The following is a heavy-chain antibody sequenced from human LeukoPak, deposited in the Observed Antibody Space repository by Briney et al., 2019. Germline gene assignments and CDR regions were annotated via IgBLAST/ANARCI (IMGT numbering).Heavy chain of an antibody. CDR3: ARHGYNSGWYYFDY. D-gene: IGHD6-19*01. V-gene: IGHV4-59*08. CDR2: IYYSGST. J-gene: IGHJ4*02. Sequence: PSETLSLTCTVSGGSISSYYWSWIRQPPGKGLEWIGYIYYSGSTNYNPSLKSRVTISVDTSKNQFSLKLSSVTAADTAVYYCARHGYNSGWYYFDYWGQGTLVTVSS. CDR1: GGSISSYY.